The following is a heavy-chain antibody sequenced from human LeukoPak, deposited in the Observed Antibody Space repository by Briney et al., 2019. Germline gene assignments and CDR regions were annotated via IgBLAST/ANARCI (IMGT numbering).Heavy chain of an antibody. J-gene: IGHJ4*02. Sequence: PGGSLRLSCAASGFTFSSYWMSWVRQAPGKGLEWVANIKQDGSEEYYVDSVKGRFTISRDNAKNSLYLQMNSLRAEDTAVYYCAKTVWFGELFPFDYWGQGTLVTVSS. CDR3: AKTVWFGELFPFDY. CDR1: GFTFSSYW. CDR2: IKQDGSEE. V-gene: IGHV3-7*01. D-gene: IGHD3-10*01.